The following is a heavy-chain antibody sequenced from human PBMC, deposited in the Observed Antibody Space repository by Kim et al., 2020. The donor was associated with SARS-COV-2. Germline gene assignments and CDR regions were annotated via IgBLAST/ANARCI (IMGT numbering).Heavy chain of an antibody. V-gene: IGHV7-4-1*02. D-gene: IGHD4-17*01. J-gene: IGHJ4*02. Sequence: YAQGFTGRFVFSLDTSVSTAYLQISSLKAEDTAVYYCARGLRRTPYYFDYWGQGTLVTVSS. CDR3: ARGLRRTPYYFDY.